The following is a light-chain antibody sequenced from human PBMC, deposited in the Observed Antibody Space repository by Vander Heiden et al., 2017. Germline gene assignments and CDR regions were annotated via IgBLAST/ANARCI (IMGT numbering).Light chain of an antibody. CDR3: CEYAGSNVV. V-gene: IGLV2-11*01. CDR1: SSAVGGYHS. CDR2: EAR. Sequence: QSALTHPRSVSGSPAQSVTISCTGTSSAVGGYHSVPWYQPPPGKAPKLMIYEARKRPSGGPVRFSCYKAGTTAALTISGIQAEDEADYYCCEYAGSNVVFGGGTKLTVL. J-gene: IGLJ2*01.